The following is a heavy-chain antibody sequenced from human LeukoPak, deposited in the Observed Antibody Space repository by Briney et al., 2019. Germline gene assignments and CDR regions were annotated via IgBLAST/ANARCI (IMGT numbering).Heavy chain of an antibody. CDR1: GGSISSGGYS. V-gene: IGHV4-30-2*05. CDR3: ARVQTYYYDSSGYSIWFDP. D-gene: IGHD3-22*01. CDR2: IYHSGST. Sequence: SQTLSLTCAVSGGSISSGGYSWRWIRQPPGKGLEWIGYIYHSGSTYYNPSLKSRVTISVDTSKNQFSLKLSSVTAADTAVYYCARVQTYYYDSSGYSIWFDPWGQGTLVTVSS. J-gene: IGHJ5*02.